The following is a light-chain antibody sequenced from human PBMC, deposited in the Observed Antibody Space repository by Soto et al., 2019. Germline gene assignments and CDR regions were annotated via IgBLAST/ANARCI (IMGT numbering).Light chain of an antibody. V-gene: IGKV1-6*01. CDR3: LHDYNNPWT. CDR1: QGSRND. CDR2: AAS. Sequence: AIQMTQSPSSLSASVGHRVTITCRASQGSRNDLGWYQQKPGKAPKLLIYAASSLQSGVPSRFSGSGSGTDFTLTISSLQPEDFATYYCLHDYNNPWTFGQGTKVEIK. J-gene: IGKJ1*01.